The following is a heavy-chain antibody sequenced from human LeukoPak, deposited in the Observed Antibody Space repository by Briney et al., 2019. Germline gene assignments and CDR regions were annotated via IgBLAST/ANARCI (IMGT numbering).Heavy chain of an antibody. V-gene: IGHV3-23*01. D-gene: IGHD3-10*01. CDR3: AKGKGDGSGSTHAMGV. J-gene: IGHJ6*02. CDR1: GFTFSSYA. CDR2: ISGSGGST. Sequence: PGGSLRHSCAASGFTFSSYAMSWVPPAPRKGLEWVSAISGSGGSTYNTESVKGRFNISRDNSKNTLYVQMNRMRAEDTAVYYCAKGKGDGSGSTHAMGVWGQGTTVTVSS.